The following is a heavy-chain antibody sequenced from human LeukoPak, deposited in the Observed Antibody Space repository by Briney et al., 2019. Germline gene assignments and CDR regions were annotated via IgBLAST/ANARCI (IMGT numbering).Heavy chain of an antibody. CDR3: AGLLRYYDY. CDR1: GGSLSNYY. J-gene: IGHJ4*02. Sequence: SETLSLTCTFSGGSLSNYYWSWIRQPPGKGLEWIGYIYSSGSTNYNPSLNSRVTISVDTSKNQFSLKLTSVTAADTAMYFCAGLLRYYDYWGQGTLVTVSS. V-gene: IGHV4-59*08. CDR2: IYSSGST. D-gene: IGHD3-9*01.